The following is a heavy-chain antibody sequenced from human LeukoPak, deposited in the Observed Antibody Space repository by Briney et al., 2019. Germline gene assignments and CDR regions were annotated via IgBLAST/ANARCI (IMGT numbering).Heavy chain of an antibody. V-gene: IGHV1-2*02. CDR3: ARAVGYGSGTYRQYYFDY. Sequence: ASVKVSCKASGYTFTSYYIHWVRQAPGQGLEWMGWINPNSGGTNYAQNFQGRVTMSRDTSISTAYIELSRLRSDDTAVYYCARAVGYGSGTYRQYYFDYWGQGTLVTVSS. CDR1: GYTFTSYY. CDR2: INPNSGGT. J-gene: IGHJ4*02. D-gene: IGHD3-10*01.